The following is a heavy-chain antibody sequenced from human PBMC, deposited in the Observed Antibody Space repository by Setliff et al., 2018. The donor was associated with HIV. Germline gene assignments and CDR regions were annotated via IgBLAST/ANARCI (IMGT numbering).Heavy chain of an antibody. Sequence: SETLSLTCTVSGGSISIISYYWGWIRQPPGKGLEYIGSIYYSGSTSYNPALKSRVTMSVDAAKSQFFLKVASVTAADTAMYFCVRLYRGSTTKEKSDSWGQGMLVTVSS. V-gene: IGHV4-39*07. D-gene: IGHD1-26*01. CDR2: IYYSGST. J-gene: IGHJ4*02. CDR3: VRLYRGSTTKEKSDS. CDR1: GGSISIISYY.